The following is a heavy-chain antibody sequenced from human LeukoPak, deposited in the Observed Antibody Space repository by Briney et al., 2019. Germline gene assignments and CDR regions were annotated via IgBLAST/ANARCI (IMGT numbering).Heavy chain of an antibody. CDR2: IYFSGTT. D-gene: IGHD6-19*01. J-gene: IGHJ3*02. CDR3: ARRAVAGTAAFDM. V-gene: IGHV4-39*01. Sequence: PSETLSLTCTVSGGSINSSDYHWGWIRQSPGKGLEWLGNIYFSGTTYYNPSLKSRVTMSVDTAKNQFSLKLSSVTAADTTLYYCARRAVAGTAAFDMWGQGTMVTVSS. CDR1: GGSINSSDYH.